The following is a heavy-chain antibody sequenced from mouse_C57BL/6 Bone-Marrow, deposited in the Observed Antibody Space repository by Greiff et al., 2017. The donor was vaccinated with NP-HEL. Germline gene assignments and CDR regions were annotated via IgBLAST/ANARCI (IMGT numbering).Heavy chain of an antibody. CDR2: IYPGSGNT. CDR1: GYSFTSYY. D-gene: IGHD1-1*01. J-gene: IGHJ4*01. CDR3: ARGYYGSTSYAMDY. V-gene: IGHV1-66*01. Sequence: QVQLQQSGPELVKPGASVKISCKASGYSFTSYYIHWVKQRPGQGLEWIGWIYPGSGNTKYNEKFKGKATLTADTSSSTAYMQLSSLTSEDSAVYYCARGYYGSTSYAMDYWGQGTSVTVSS.